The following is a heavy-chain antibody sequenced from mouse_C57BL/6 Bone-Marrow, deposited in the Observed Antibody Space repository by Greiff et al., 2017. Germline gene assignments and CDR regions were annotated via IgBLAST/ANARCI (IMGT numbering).Heavy chain of an antibody. CDR2: FYPGSGSI. J-gene: IGHJ2*01. CDR3: ARHEEGDPYREYFDD. V-gene: IGHV1-62-2*01. CDR1: GYTFTEYT. D-gene: IGHD2-13*01. Sequence: VQLQQSGAELVKPGASVKLSCKASGYTFTEYTIHWVRQRSGQGLEWIGWFYPGSGSIKYNEKFKDKATLTADKSSSTVYMALSRLTSENSEVYFCARHEEGDPYREYFDDWGTGTTLTVSS.